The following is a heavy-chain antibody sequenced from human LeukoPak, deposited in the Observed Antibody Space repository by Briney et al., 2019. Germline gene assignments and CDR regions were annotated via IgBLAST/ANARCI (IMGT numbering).Heavy chain of an antibody. CDR2: TYPGDSNT. CDR1: GYSFTNNW. V-gene: IGHV5-51*01. CDR3: ARSEDRFWSGPGP. J-gene: IGHJ5*02. D-gene: IGHD3-3*01. Sequence: GESLKISCKGSGYSFTNNWIGWVRQMPGKGLEWMGITYPGDSNTRYSPSFQGQVTISAGKSISSAYLQWSSLKASDTAMYYCARSEDRFWSGPGPWGQGTLVTVSS.